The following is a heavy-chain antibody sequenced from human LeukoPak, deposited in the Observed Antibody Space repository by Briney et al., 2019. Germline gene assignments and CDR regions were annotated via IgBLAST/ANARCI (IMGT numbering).Heavy chain of an antibody. CDR2: NYTSGST. J-gene: IGHJ2*01. CDR3: ARETPGDTLVSWYFDL. D-gene: IGHD2-2*02. CDR1: GGSISSYY. V-gene: IGHV4-4*07. Sequence: SETLSLTCTVSGGSISSYYWSWIRQPAGKGLEWIGRNYTSGSTNYNPSLKSRVTMSVDTSKNQFSLKLSSVTAADTAVYYCARETPGDTLVSWYFDLWGRGTLVTVSS.